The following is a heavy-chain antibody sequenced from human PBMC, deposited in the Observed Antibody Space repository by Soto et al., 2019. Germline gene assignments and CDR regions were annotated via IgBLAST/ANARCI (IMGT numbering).Heavy chain of an antibody. Sequence: ASVKVSCKASGYTFTSYGISWVRQAPGQGLEWMGWISAYNGNTNYAQKLQGRVTMTTDTSTSTAYVELRSLRSDDTAVYYCARETYGDSPFDYWGQGTLVTVSS. J-gene: IGHJ4*02. V-gene: IGHV1-18*04. CDR2: ISAYNGNT. CDR1: GYTFTSYG. CDR3: ARETYGDSPFDY. D-gene: IGHD4-17*01.